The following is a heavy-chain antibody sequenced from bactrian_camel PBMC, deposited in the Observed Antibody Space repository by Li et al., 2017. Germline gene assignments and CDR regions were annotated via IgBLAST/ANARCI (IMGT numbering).Heavy chain of an antibody. CDR1: GYTYSRYC. J-gene: IGHJ6*01. D-gene: IGHD3*01. CDR2: IESDGRI. V-gene: IGHV3S53*01. Sequence: QVQLVESGGGSVESGGSLRLSCVVSGYTYSRYCMGWFRQVPGKEREGVAAIESDGRINYSDSVKGRFTISQDIAKNTMYLEMNSLKPEDTAVYYCAADRGYGLDCDDASGYWGQGTQVTVS. CDR3: AADRGYGLDCDDASGY.